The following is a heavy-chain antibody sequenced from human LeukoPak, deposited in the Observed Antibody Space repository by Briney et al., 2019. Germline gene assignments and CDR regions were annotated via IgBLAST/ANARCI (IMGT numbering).Heavy chain of an antibody. CDR2: ISGSGGRP. V-gene: IGHV3-23*01. CDR3: AKGRSAAMIEAAFDY. J-gene: IGHJ4*02. Sequence: GGSLRLSCAASGFTFSSYAMSWVRQAPGKGLEWVSVISGSGGRPYYEDSVKGRFTISRDNSKNTLYLQMNSLRAEDTAVYYCAKGRSAAMIEAAFDYWGQGTLVTVSS. D-gene: IGHD3-22*01. CDR1: GFTFSSYA.